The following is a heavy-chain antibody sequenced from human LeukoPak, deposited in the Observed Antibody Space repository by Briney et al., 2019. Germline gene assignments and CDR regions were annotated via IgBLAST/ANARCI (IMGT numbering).Heavy chain of an antibody. V-gene: IGHV3-21*01. J-gene: IGHJ4*02. CDR3: ASTTSLTGDNDY. CDR1: GFTFSSYS. CDR2: ISSSSSYI. Sequence: GGSLRLSCAASGFTFSSYSMNWVRQAPGKGLEWVSSISSSSSYIYYADSVKGRFTISRDNAKNSLYLQMNSLRAEDTAVYYCASTTSLTGDNDYSGQGTLVTVSS. D-gene: IGHD7-27*01.